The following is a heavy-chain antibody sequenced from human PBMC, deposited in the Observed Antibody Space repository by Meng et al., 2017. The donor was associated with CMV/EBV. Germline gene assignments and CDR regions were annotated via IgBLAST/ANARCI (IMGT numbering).Heavy chain of an antibody. CDR3: ARDGRFSDISSGWYRDKYYYYGMDV. V-gene: IGHV3-53*01. J-gene: IGHJ6*02. CDR1: GFTVSSNY. CDR2: IYSGGST. D-gene: IGHD6-19*01. Sequence: GGSLRLSCAASGFTVSSNYMSWVRQAPGKGLEWVSVIYSGGSTNYADSVKGRFTISRDNSKNTLYLQMNSLRAEDTAVYYCARDGRFSDISSGWYRDKYYYYGMDVWGQGTTVTVSS.